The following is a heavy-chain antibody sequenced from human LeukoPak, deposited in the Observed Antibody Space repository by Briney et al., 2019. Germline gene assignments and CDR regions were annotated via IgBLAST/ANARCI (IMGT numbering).Heavy chain of an antibody. Sequence: GGSLRLSCAASGFTFSSYWMSWVRQAPGKGLVWVSRINSDGSSTSYADSVKGRFTISRDNAKNTLYLQMNSLRAEDTAVYYCARDSSGWSFDYWGQGTLVTVSS. V-gene: IGHV3-74*01. CDR2: INSDGSST. J-gene: IGHJ4*02. CDR3: ARDSSGWSFDY. D-gene: IGHD6-19*01. CDR1: GFTFSSYW.